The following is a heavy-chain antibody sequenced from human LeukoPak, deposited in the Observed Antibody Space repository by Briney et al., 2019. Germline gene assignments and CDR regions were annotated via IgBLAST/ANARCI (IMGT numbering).Heavy chain of an antibody. V-gene: IGHV3-7*01. CDR2: IKQDGSEK. J-gene: IGHJ4*02. CDR3: ARDRWGYSYGGD. CDR1: GFAFSNYW. Sequence: PGGSLRLSCAASGFAFSNYWMSWVRQAPGKGLEWVANIKQDGSEKFYVDSVKGRFTISRDNAKNSLYPQMNSLRADDTAVYFCARDRWGYSYGGDWGQGTLVTVSS. D-gene: IGHD5-18*01.